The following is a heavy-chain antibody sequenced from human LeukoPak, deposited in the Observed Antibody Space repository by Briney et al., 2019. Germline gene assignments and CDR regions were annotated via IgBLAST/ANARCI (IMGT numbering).Heavy chain of an antibody. CDR2: TYYKSKWHS. V-gene: IGHV6-1*01. J-gene: IGHJ4*02. CDR3: ARGLDTAIAS. Sequence: SQTLSLTCAISGDSVSNNSATWNWIRQSPSRGLEWLGRTYYKSKWHSDYAVSMKSRIILNPDTSKNQFSLQLNSVTPEDTAVYFCARGLDTAIASWGQGTLVSVSS. CDR1: GDSVSNNSAT. D-gene: IGHD5-18*01.